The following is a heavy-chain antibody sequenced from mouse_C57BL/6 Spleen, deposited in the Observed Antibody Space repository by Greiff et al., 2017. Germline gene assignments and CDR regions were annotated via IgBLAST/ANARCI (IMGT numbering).Heavy chain of an antibody. CDR3: AKSAYDNDENWYFEV. CDR1: GYTFTGYW. J-gene: IGHJ1*01. V-gene: IGHV1-9*01. D-gene: IGHD2-4*01. CDR2: ILPGSGST. Sequence: QVQLQQSGAELMKPGASVKLSCKATGYTFTGYWIEWVKQRPGHGLEWIGEILPGSGSTNYNEKFKGKATFTADTSSNTAYMQLCSLTTEHSAIYSGAKSAYDNDENWYFEVWGPGTTFTVSS.